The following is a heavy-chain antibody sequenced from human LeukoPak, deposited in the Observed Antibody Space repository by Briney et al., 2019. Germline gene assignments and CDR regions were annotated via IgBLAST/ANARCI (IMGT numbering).Heavy chain of an antibody. Sequence: ASVKVSCKASGGTFSSYAISWVRQAPGQGLEWMGRIIPIFGIANYAQKFQGRVTITADKSTSTAYMELSSLRSEDTAVYYCARDRRGAILDYWGQGTLVTVSS. D-gene: IGHD3-16*02. V-gene: IGHV1-69*04. CDR1: GGTFSSYA. CDR2: IIPIFGIA. J-gene: IGHJ4*02. CDR3: ARDRRGAILDY.